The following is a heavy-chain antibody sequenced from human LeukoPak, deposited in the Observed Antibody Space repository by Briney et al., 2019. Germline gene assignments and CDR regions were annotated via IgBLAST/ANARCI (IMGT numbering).Heavy chain of an antibody. CDR1: GYTFTGYY. CDR2: INPNSGGT. V-gene: IGHV1-2*02. D-gene: IGHD4-23*01. CDR3: ARDTTVVLYYFDY. J-gene: IGHJ4*02. Sequence: ASVKVSCKASGYTFTGYYMHWVRQAPGQGLEWMGWINPNSGGTNYAQKFQGRVNMTRDTSISTAYMELSRLRSDDTAVYYCARDTTVVLYYFDYWGQGTLVTVSS.